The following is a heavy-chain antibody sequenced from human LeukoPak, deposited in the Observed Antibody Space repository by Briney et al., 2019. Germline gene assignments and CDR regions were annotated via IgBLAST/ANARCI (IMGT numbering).Heavy chain of an antibody. D-gene: IGHD2-2*01. Sequence: GGSLRLSCAASGFTFSSYSMNWVRQAPGKGLEWVSTISSSGSSIFYAASVKGRFTISRDNARKSVYLQMNSLRAEDTAVYYCGSLDSREDSTSRWGPLDIWGQGTMVTVSS. J-gene: IGHJ3*02. CDR1: GFTFSSYS. CDR3: GSLDSREDSTSRWGPLDI. V-gene: IGHV3-21*01. CDR2: ISSSGSSI.